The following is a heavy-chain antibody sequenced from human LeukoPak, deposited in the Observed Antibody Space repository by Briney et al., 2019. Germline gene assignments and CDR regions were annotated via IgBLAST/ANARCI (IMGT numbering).Heavy chain of an antibody. CDR2: IYYSGST. V-gene: IGHV4-30-4*01. Sequence: SETLSLTCTVSGGSISSGDYYWSWIRQPPGKGLEWIGYIYYSGSTYYNPSLKSRVTISVDTSKNQFPLKLSSVTAADTAVYYCARVTTVMLFDYWGQGTLVTVSS. CDR3: ARVTTVMLFDY. J-gene: IGHJ4*02. D-gene: IGHD4-17*01. CDR1: GGSISSGDYY.